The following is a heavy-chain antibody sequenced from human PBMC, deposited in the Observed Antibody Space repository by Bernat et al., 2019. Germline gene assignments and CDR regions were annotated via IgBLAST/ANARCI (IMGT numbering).Heavy chain of an antibody. CDR2: IWYDGSNK. Sequence: QVQLVESGGGVVQPGRSLRLSCAASGFTFSSYGMHWVRQAPGKGLEWVAVIWYDGSNKYYADSVKGRFTISRDNSKNTLYLQMNSLRAKDTAVYYCVSGPFWSGYHEYYFDYWGQGTLVTVSS. CDR3: VSGPFWSGYHEYYFDY. V-gene: IGHV3-33*01. CDR1: GFTFSSYG. D-gene: IGHD3-3*01. J-gene: IGHJ4*02.